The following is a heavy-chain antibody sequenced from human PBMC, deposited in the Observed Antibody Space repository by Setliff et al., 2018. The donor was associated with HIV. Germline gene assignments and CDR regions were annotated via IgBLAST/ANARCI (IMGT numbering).Heavy chain of an antibody. CDR2: IKQDGSEK. Sequence: PGGSLRLSCAASGFTFSSYWMSWVRQAPGKGLEWVANIKQDGSEKYYVDSVKGRFTISRDNAKNSLYLQMNSLRAEDTAVYYWAGDSRKIYYGSEGMDVWGQGTTVTVSS. CDR1: GFTFSSYW. J-gene: IGHJ6*02. V-gene: IGHV3-7*01. CDR3: AGDSRKIYYGSEGMDV. D-gene: IGHD3-10*01.